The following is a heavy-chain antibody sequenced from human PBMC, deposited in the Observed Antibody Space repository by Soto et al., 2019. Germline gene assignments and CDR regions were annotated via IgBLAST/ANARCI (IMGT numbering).Heavy chain of an antibody. CDR2: INPNSGGT. CDR1: GYTFTGYY. V-gene: IGHV1-2*04. D-gene: IGHD3-10*01. J-gene: IGHJ4*02. CDR3: ARSSGDPKGQDFDY. Sequence: GASVKVSCKASGYTFTGYYMHWVRQAPGQGLEWMGWINPNSGGTNYAQKFQGWVTMTRDTSISTAYMELSRLRSDDTAVYYCARSSGDPKGQDFDYWGQGTLVTVSS.